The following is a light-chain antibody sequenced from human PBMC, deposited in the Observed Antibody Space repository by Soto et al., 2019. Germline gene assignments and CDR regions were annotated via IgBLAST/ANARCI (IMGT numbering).Light chain of an antibody. CDR3: QSYDTTLSSWV. V-gene: IGLV1-40*01. CDR1: SSNIGAGYD. Sequence: QSVLTQPPSVSGAPGQRVTISCTGSSSNIGAGYDVHWYQQLPGTAPKLLIYANNNRPSGVPDRSSGSKSGTSASLAITGLQAEDEADFYCQSYDTTLSSWVFGGGTKLTVL. CDR2: ANN. J-gene: IGLJ3*02.